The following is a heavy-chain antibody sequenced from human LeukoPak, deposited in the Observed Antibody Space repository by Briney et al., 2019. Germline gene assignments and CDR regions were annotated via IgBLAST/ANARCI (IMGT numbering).Heavy chain of an antibody. V-gene: IGHV1-18*01. D-gene: IGHD4-17*01. J-gene: IGHJ4*02. Sequence: GASVKVSCKASGYTFTSYGISWVRQAPGQGLEWMGWISAYNGNTNYAQKFQGRVTMTRDTSISTAYMELSRLRSDDTAVYYCARIMTTLTTLPNRTGIWGQGTLVTVSS. CDR1: GYTFTSYG. CDR2: ISAYNGNT. CDR3: ARIMTTLTTLPNRTGI.